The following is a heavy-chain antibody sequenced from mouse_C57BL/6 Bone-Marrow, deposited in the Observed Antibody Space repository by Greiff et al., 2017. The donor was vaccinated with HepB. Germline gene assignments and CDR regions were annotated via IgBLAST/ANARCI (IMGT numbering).Heavy chain of an antibody. CDR2: ISDGGSYT. CDR1: GFTFSSYA. V-gene: IGHV5-4*03. J-gene: IGHJ3*01. CDR3: ARVGNPGWFAY. Sequence: KLVESGGGLVKPGGSLKLSCAASGFTFSSYAMSWVRQTPEKRLEWVATISDGGSYTYYPDNVKGRFTISRDNAKNNLYLQMSHLKSEDTAMYYCARVGNPGWFAYWGQGTLVTVSA. D-gene: IGHD2-1*01.